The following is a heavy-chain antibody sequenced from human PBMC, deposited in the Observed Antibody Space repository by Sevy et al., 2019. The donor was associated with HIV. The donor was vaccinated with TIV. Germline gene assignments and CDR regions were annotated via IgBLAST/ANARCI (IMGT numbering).Heavy chain of an antibody. CDR1: GFTFGDYG. CDR2: IRSNSYGGTS. V-gene: IGHV3-49*04. Sequence: GGSLRLSCTTSGFTFGDYGMSWVRQAPGKGLEWLGFIRSNSYGGTSEYAASIKGRITISRDDSRSIAYLQMNSLKTEDTAIYYCCKISRAWYGPFDYWGQGTLVTVSS. J-gene: IGHJ4*02. D-gene: IGHD6-19*01. CDR3: CKISRAWYGPFDY.